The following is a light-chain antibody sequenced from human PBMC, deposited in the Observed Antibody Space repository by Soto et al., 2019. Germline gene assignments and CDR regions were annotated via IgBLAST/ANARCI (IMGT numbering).Light chain of an antibody. V-gene: IGKV3-20*01. CDR2: SSS. J-gene: IGKJ2*01. Sequence: ELVLTQSPGTLSLSPGDRATLSCRASQSVSSTYLAWYQQRPGQAPRLLIYSSSSRASGIPDRFSGSGSGTDCTLTISRLEPEDFAVYYCHHHGSVPYTFGQGTKLEIK. CDR1: QSVSSTY. CDR3: HHHGSVPYT.